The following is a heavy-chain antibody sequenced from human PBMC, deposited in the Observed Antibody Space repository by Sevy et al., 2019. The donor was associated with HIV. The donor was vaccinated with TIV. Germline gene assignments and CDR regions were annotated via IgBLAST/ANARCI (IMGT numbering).Heavy chain of an antibody. CDR1: GDSISGYY. CDR2: IYYSGRT. J-gene: IGHJ6*02. D-gene: IGHD4-4*01. Sequence: SETLSLTCTVSGDSISGYYWSWIRQPPGKGLEWIGYIYYSGRTNYNPSLKSRVSISEDTSRNEFSLKLSSVTAADTAGYYCARAYSDYYYGMDVWGQGTTVTVSS. CDR3: ARAYSDYYYGMDV. V-gene: IGHV4-59*01.